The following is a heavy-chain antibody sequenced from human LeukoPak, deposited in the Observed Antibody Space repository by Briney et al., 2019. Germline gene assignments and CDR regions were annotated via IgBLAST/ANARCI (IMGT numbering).Heavy chain of an antibody. D-gene: IGHD3-10*01. Sequence: SVKVSCKASGGTLSSYAISWVRQAPGQGLEWMGGIIPIFGTANYAQKFQGRVTITADKSTSTAYMELSSLRSEDTAVYYCARGFPYYYGSGSSYYYYYYGMGVWGKGTTVTVSS. J-gene: IGHJ6*04. CDR2: IIPIFGTA. V-gene: IGHV1-69*06. CDR3: ARGFPYYYGSGSSYYYYYYGMGV. CDR1: GGTLSSYA.